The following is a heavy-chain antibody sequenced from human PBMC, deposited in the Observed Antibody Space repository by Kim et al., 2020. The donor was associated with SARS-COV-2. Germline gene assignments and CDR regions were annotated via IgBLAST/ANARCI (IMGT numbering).Heavy chain of an antibody. Sequence: SETLSLTCAVYGGSFSGYYWSWIRQPPGKGLEWIGEINHSGSTNYNPSLKSRVTISVDTSKNQFSLKLSSVTAADTAVYYCARQSTLMGATNYWGQGTLVTVSS. J-gene: IGHJ4*02. D-gene: IGHD1-26*01. CDR2: INHSGST. V-gene: IGHV4-34*01. CDR1: GGSFSGYY. CDR3: ARQSTLMGATNY.